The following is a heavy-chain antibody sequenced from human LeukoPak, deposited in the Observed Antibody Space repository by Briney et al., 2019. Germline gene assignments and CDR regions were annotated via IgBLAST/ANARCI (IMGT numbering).Heavy chain of an antibody. Sequence: SGGSLRLSWAASGVTFSSYALSWVRQAPGKGLECVSAISGSGGSTYSADSLKGRFTISRDNSKNTLYLQINSLRTDDTAVCYCTSGGLGSAFYTWGQGTLVTVSS. D-gene: IGHD6-19*01. CDR2: ISGSGGST. J-gene: IGHJ5*02. V-gene: IGHV3-23*01. CDR3: TSGGLGSAFYT. CDR1: GVTFSSYA.